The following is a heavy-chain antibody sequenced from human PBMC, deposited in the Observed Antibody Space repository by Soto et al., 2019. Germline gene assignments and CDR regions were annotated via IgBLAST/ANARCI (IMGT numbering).Heavy chain of an antibody. CDR3: ARGHALGSMWCRMDV. V-gene: IGHV1-3*01. D-gene: IGHD2-21*01. J-gene: IGHJ6*02. CDR1: GYTFTIYA. Sequence: QVQLVQSGAEVKKPGASVKVSCKASGYTFTIYAMHWVRQAPGQRLEWMGWINAGNGNTKYSQKFQGRVTITRDTSASTAYMELSSLRSEDTAVYYCARGHALGSMWCRMDVWGQGTTVTVSS. CDR2: INAGNGNT.